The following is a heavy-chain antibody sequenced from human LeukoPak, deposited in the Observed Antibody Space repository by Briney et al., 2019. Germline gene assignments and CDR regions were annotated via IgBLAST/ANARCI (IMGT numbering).Heavy chain of an antibody. CDR2: ISGYNGNT. CDR1: GYTFTGYG. V-gene: IGHV1-18*01. D-gene: IGHD6-19*01. Sequence: ASVKVSCKASGYTFTGYGISWVRQAPGQGLEWLGWISGYNGNTNYAQKLQGRVTMTTDTSTSTAYMELRSLRSDDTAVYYCARDPHEFSSGWSHFEYWGQGTLVTVSS. J-gene: IGHJ4*02. CDR3: ARDPHEFSSGWSHFEY.